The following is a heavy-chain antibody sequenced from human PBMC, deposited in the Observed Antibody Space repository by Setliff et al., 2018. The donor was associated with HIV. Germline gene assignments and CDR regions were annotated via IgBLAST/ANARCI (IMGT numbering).Heavy chain of an antibody. CDR3: ARDGPQGESLDS. CDR1: GYTFNTYD. Sequence: ASVKVSCKASGYTFNTYDLVWVRQTSGQGLEWMGSMNANSGSAVYAPQFQGRDTMTRNTSISTAYMDMSSLRSEDTAIYYCARDGPQGESLDSWGQGTLVTVSS. J-gene: IGHJ5*01. D-gene: IGHD3-16*01. V-gene: IGHV1-8*02. CDR2: MNANSGSA.